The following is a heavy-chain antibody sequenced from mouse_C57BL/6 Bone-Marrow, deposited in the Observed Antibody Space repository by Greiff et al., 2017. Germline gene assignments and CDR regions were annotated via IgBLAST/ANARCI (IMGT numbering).Heavy chain of an antibody. J-gene: IGHJ1*03. CDR1: GFTFTDYY. V-gene: IGHV7-3*01. D-gene: IGHD1-1*01. Sequence: EVQLVESGGGLVQPGGSLCLSCAASGFTFTDYYMSWVRQPPGKALEWLGFIRNKANGYTTEYSASVKGRFTISRDNSQSILYLQMNDLRAEDRATYYCARCYYDSSYWDFDVWGTGTTVTVSS. CDR2: IRNKANGYTT. CDR3: ARCYYDSSYWDFDV.